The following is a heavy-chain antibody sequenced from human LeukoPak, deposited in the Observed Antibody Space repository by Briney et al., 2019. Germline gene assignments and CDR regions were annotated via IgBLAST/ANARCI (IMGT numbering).Heavy chain of an antibody. D-gene: IGHD1-26*01. J-gene: IGHJ4*02. CDR1: GYTLTELS. CDR2: FDPEDGET. V-gene: IGHV1-24*01. CDR3: ARAKELLGPPTFDY. Sequence: ASVKVSCKVSGYTLTELSMHWVRQAPGKGLGWMGGFDPEDGETIYAQKFQGRVTMTEDTSTDTAYMELSSLRSEDTAVYYCARAKELLGPPTFDYWGQGTLVTVSS.